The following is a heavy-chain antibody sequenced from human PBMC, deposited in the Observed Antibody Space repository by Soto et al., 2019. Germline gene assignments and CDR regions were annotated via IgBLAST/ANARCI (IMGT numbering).Heavy chain of an antibody. V-gene: IGHV4-59*04. CDR1: GGSMSPYY. D-gene: IGHD3-3*01. CDR2: VYYNGNT. CDR3: ARHGIFGVPQGFDP. J-gene: IGHJ5*02. Sequence: SETLSLTCTVSGGSMSPYYWSWIRQPPGKGLEWIGNVYYNGNTYYNPSLKSRLTISVDTSNNQFSLKLSSVSAADTAVYYCARHGIFGVPQGFDPWGQGTLVTV.